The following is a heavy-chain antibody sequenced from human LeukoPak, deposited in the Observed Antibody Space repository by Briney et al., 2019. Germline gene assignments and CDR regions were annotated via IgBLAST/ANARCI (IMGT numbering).Heavy chain of an antibody. Sequence: GGSLRLSCAASGFTFSSYSMNWVRQAPGKGLEWDSAITSTSSYIYYADSVRGRFTISRDNAENSLYLQVNSLRAEDTAVYYCAREVSSGWYAVDYWGQGTLVTVSS. CDR1: GFTFSSYS. CDR2: ITSTSSYI. V-gene: IGHV3-21*01. CDR3: AREVSSGWYAVDY. J-gene: IGHJ4*02. D-gene: IGHD6-19*01.